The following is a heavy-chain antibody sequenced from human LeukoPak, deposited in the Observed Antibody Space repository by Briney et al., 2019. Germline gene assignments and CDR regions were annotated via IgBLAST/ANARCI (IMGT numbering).Heavy chain of an antibody. CDR2: ISGSGGST. J-gene: IGHJ4*02. CDR3: AKDPGSSGWYFDY. D-gene: IGHD6-19*01. Sequence: PGGSLRLSCAASGGTYSSYAMSWVRQAPGQGLEWVSAISGSGGSTYYADSVKGRFTISRDNSKNTLYLQMNSLRAEDTAVYYCAKDPGSSGWYFDYWGQGTLVTVSS. CDR1: GGTYSSYA. V-gene: IGHV3-23*01.